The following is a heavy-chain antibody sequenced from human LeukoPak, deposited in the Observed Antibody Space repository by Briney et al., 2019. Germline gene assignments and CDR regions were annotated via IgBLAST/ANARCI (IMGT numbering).Heavy chain of an antibody. D-gene: IGHD2-2*01. J-gene: IGHJ4*01. CDR2: IYSGDST. CDR1: GFTVSSNY. CDR3: AKQHVVPAATPAFDY. Sequence: GGSLRLSCAASGFTVSSNYMSWVRQAPGKGLEWVSVIYSGDSTYYADSVKGPFTISRDNSKNTLYLQMNSLRAEDTAVYYCAKQHVVPAATPAFDYWGQGTLVTVSS. V-gene: IGHV3-66*04.